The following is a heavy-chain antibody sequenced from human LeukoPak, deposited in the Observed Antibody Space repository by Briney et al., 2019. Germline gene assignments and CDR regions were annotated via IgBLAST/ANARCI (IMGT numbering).Heavy chain of an antibody. V-gene: IGHV3-74*01. D-gene: IGHD6-19*01. CDR2: INPDGTTT. J-gene: IGHJ4*02. Sequence: GGSLRLSCAASGFTFDDYAMHWVRQAPGKGLVWVSRINPDGTTTSYADSVKGRFTISRDNAKDTVYLQMNSLRAEDTAVYYCARDSIGWYSFDYWGQGTLVTVSS. CDR3: ARDSIGWYSFDY. CDR1: GFTFDDYA.